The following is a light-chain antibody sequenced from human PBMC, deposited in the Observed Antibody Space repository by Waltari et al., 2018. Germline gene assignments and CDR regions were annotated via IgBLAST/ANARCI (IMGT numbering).Light chain of an antibody. V-gene: IGKV1-39*01. J-gene: IGKJ1*01. CDR2: ATS. CDR1: QNINSY. CDR3: QQSYTTPRT. Sequence: IQMTQSPPSLSASVGDRANIACRASQNINSYLNWYQQKPGKAPNLLISATSTLQSGVPSRFSASGSGTDFTLTISSLQPEDFATYYCQQSYTTPRTFGLGTRVEVK.